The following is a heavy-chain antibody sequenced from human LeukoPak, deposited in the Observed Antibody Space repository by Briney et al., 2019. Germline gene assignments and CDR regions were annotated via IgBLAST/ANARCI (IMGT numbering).Heavy chain of an antibody. D-gene: IGHD3-10*01. CDR1: GFTFSSYW. Sequence: PGGSLRLSCAASGFTFSSYWMHWVRQAPGQGLVWVSRINSDGSSTTYADSVKGRFTISRDNAKNTLYLQMNSLRAEDTAMYYCVSFALGSWSYWGEGTLVTVSS. CDR3: VSFALGSWSY. CDR2: INSDGSST. V-gene: IGHV3-74*01. J-gene: IGHJ4*02.